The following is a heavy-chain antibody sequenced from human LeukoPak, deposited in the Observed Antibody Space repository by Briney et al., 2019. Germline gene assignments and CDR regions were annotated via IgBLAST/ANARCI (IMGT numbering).Heavy chain of an antibody. J-gene: IGHJ6*02. D-gene: IGHD2-15*01. CDR2: INHSGST. CDR1: GGSFSGYY. Sequence: SETLSLTCAVYGGSFSGYYWSGLRHPPGKGLEWMGDINHSGSTNYNPSLKSRVTIPVDTSKNHFSLKLSSVTAADTAVYYCARDIVVVVAAIYYYYGMDVWGQGTTVTVSS. V-gene: IGHV4-34*01. CDR3: ARDIVVVVAAIYYYYGMDV.